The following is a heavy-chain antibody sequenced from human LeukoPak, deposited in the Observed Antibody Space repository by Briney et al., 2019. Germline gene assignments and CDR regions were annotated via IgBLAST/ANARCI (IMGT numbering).Heavy chain of an antibody. Sequence: GSSVKVSCKASGGTFSSYAISWVRQAPGQGLEWMGGIIPIFGTTNYAQKLQGRVTMTTDTSTSTAYMELRSLRSDDTAVYYCAREYNSPAFDIWGQGTMVTVSS. CDR2: IIPIFGTT. CDR3: AREYNSPAFDI. J-gene: IGHJ3*02. D-gene: IGHD1-20*01. CDR1: GGTFSSYA. V-gene: IGHV1-69*05.